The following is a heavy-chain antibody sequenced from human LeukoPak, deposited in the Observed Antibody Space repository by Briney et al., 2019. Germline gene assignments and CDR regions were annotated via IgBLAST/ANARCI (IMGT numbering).Heavy chain of an antibody. J-gene: IGHJ3*02. CDR2: ISPDGSIG. CDR1: GFTFTSYS. V-gene: IGHV3-30*18. CDR3: AKDDHYDTSGHGWVFDI. Sequence: QPGGSLRLSCAASGFTFTSYSMHWVRQAPGKGLEWVAFISPDGSIGNYADSVKGRFTISRDNSKNTVYLQINSLRPEDTALYHCAKDDHYDTSGHGWVFDIWGQGTVVTVSS. D-gene: IGHD3-22*01.